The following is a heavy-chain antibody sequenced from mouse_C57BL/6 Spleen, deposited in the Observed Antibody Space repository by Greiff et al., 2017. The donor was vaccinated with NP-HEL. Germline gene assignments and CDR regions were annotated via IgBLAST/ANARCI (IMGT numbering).Heavy chain of an antibody. J-gene: IGHJ2*01. Sequence: EVKLVESGGGLVKPGGSLKLSCAASGFTFSSYAMSWVRQTPEKRLEWVATISDGGSYTYYPDNVKGRFTISRDNAKNNLYLQMSHLKSEDTAMYYCARTDPGRVYFDYWGQGTTLTVSS. CDR3: ARTDPGRVYFDY. CDR2: ISDGGSYT. CDR1: GFTFSSYA. V-gene: IGHV5-4*03.